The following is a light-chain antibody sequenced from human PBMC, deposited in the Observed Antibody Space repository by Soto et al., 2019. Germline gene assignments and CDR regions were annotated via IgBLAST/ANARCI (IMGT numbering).Light chain of an antibody. CDR2: GAS. J-gene: IGKJ1*01. V-gene: IGKV3-20*01. CDR3: QQYGSSGT. CDR1: QSVSNNY. Sequence: EILLTQSPCTLPLSPGERATLSCRASQSVSNNYLAWYQQKPGHAPRLLIYGASNRATGIPDRFSGSGSGTDFTLTISRLEPEDFAVYYCQQYGSSGTFGQGTKVDIK.